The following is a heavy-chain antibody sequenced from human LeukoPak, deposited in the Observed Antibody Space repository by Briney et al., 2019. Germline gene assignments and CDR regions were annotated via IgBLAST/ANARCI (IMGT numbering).Heavy chain of an antibody. CDR3: ASRVSGYYYDSSGYPFDY. CDR1: GGSISSYY. Sequence: SETLSLTCTVSGGSISSYYWSWIRQPAGKGLEWIGRIYTSGSTNYNPSLKSRVTMSVDTSKNQFSLKLSSVTAADTAVYYCASRVSGYYYDSSGYPFDYWGQGTLVTVSS. V-gene: IGHV4-4*07. D-gene: IGHD3-22*01. J-gene: IGHJ4*02. CDR2: IYTSGST.